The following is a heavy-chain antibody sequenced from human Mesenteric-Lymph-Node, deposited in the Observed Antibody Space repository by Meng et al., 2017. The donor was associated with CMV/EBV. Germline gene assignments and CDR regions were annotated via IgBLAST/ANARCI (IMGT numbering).Heavy chain of an antibody. CDR2: INPNGGGT. J-gene: IGHJ6*02. CDR3: ARVQVTASYYYYGMDV. D-gene: IGHD2-21*02. V-gene: IGHV1-2*02. Sequence: ASVQVSCKASGSTFIDYYIHWVRQAPGQGLEWMAWINPNGGGTNYAQKFHGRVTMTRDTSMTTTYMELNSLRYDDTAVYYCARVQVTASYYYYGMDVWGQGTTVTVSS. CDR1: GSTFIDYY.